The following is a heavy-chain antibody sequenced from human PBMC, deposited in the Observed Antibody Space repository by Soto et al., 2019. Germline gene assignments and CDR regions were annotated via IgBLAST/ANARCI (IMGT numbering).Heavy chain of an antibody. CDR1: GFTFSNYN. V-gene: IGHV3-21*01. Sequence: GGSLRLSCVASGFTFSNYNMNWVRQAPGKGLEWISHISGSSIYIHYADSVRGRFTISRDNAKNSVYLQMDSLRVEDTAVYYCAREGALKPFSSWGQGALVTVSS. CDR2: ISGSSIYI. J-gene: IGHJ5*02. CDR3: AREGALKPFSS.